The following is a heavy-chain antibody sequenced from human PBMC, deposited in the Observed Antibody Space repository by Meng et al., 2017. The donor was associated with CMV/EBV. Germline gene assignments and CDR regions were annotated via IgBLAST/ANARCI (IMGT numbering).Heavy chain of an antibody. CDR2: IYTSGST. J-gene: IGHJ5*02. D-gene: IGHD2-2*01. Sequence: QVQRQESGPGLVKPSETLSLTCTVSGGFISSYYWSWIRQPAGKGLEWIGRIYTSGSTNYNPSLKSRVTMSVDTSKNQFSLKLSSVTAADTAVYYCARDLMNCSSTSCANWFDPRGQGTLVTVSS. CDR1: GGFISSYY. CDR3: ARDLMNCSSTSCANWFDP. V-gene: IGHV4-4*07.